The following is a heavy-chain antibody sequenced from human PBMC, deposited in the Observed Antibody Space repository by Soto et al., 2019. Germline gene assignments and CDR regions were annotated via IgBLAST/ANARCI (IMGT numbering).Heavy chain of an antibody. J-gene: IGHJ4*02. V-gene: IGHV4-30-2*01. CDR3: ARGQGAAAGHSNFDY. D-gene: IGHD6-13*01. CDR2: IYDSGNT. Sequence: TLSPTFAVSGGSLSGTTYSRGLVPQPPGKGLEWIGYIYDSGNTYYNPSLKSQFSISVDRSKNQFSLKLSSVTAADTAVYYCARGQGAAAGHSNFDYWGQGALVTVSS. CDR1: GGSLSGTTYS.